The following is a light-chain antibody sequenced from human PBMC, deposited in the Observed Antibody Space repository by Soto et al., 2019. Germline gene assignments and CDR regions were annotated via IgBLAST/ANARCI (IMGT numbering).Light chain of an antibody. CDR3: ATWDTSLSGGTWV. J-gene: IGLJ3*02. CDR1: GSNIGNNY. CDR2: DNT. Sequence: QSVLTQPPSVSAAPGQKDTISCSGSGSNIGNNYVSWYQQFPGTAPKLLIYDNTQRPSGIPDRFSGSKSATSATLGITGLQTGDEADYYCATWDTSLSGGTWVFGGGTKVTVL. V-gene: IGLV1-51*01.